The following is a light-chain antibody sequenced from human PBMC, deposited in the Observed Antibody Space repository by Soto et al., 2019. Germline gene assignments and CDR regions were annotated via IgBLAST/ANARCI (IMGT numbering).Light chain of an antibody. CDR1: QRVYSSY. CDR3: QKYGSSPIT. Sequence: EIVLTQAPGTLSLSPGERATLSCRASQRVYSSYLAWYQQKPGQAPRLLIYDASSRATGTPDRFSGSGSGTDFSLTVSRLDPEDFAVYYCQKYGSSPITFGQGTRLEIK. J-gene: IGKJ5*01. V-gene: IGKV3-20*01. CDR2: DAS.